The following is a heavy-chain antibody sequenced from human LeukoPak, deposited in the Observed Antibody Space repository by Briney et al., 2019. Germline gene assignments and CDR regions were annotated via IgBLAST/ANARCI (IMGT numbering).Heavy chain of an antibody. Sequence: GGSLRLSCAASGFTVSTYYMTWVRQAPGKGLECVSVIYSGGSTYYADSVKGRFTVSRDNSKNTLYLQMNSLRAEDTAMYYCARGLGYCTSTTCLLPFYDWGQGTLVTASS. D-gene: IGHD2-2*01. CDR3: ARGLGYCTSTTCLLPFYD. CDR1: GFTVSTYY. V-gene: IGHV3-53*01. J-gene: IGHJ4*02. CDR2: IYSGGST.